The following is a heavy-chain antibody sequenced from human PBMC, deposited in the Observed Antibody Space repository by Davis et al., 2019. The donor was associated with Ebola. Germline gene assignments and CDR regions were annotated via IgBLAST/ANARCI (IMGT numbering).Heavy chain of an antibody. CDR2: ISPILEIA. Sequence: SVKVSCKASGGTFSSYTISWVRLAPGQGLEWMGRISPILEIANYAQKFQGRVTIAADKSMSTAYMDLSSLTSEDTAVYYCARDRGGSGWFDPWGQGTLVTVSS. D-gene: IGHD2-15*01. CDR3: ARDRGGSGWFDP. J-gene: IGHJ5*02. V-gene: IGHV1-69*04. CDR1: GGTFSSYT.